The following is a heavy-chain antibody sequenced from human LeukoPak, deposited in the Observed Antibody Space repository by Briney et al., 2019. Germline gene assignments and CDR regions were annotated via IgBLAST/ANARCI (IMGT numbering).Heavy chain of an antibody. V-gene: IGHV4-31*03. J-gene: IGHJ4*02. CDR3: ARGGDRRGFDY. Sequence: SQTLSLTCTVSGGSISDGGYYWSWIRQHPGKGLEWICYIYDSGTTYYSPALQSRVTISVDTSDNKFSLKLRSLTAADTAVYYCARGGDRRGFDYWGQGTLVTVSS. D-gene: IGHD1-14*01. CDR2: IYDSGTT. CDR1: GGSISDGGYY.